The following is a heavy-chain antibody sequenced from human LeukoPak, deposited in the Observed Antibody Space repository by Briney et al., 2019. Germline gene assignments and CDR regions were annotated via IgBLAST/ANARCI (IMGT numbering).Heavy chain of an antibody. Sequence: GGSLRLSCAASGFTVSSNYMSWVRQAPGKGLEWVSVIYSGGSTYYADAVKGRLTISRDNSKNALYLQMNSLRAEGTAVYYCAELGITMIGGVWGKRPTVTISS. D-gene: IGHD3-10*02. CDR2: IYSGGST. CDR3: AELGITMIGGV. V-gene: IGHV3-66*01. CDR1: GFTVSSNY. J-gene: IGHJ6*04.